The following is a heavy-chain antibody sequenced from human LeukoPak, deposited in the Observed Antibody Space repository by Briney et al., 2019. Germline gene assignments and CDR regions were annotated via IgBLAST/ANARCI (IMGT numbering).Heavy chain of an antibody. V-gene: IGHV4-39*02. CDR3: VISYSGSSRFWYFGL. Sequence: SETLSLTCNVPGGSIFSGRYYWVWIRQPPGKGLEWIGSVYYGGSAYYNPSLKSRVTISVDTSKNHFSLKLNSVTAADTSVYYRVISYSGSSRFWYFGLWGRGALVPVSS. CDR1: GGSIFSGRYY. D-gene: IGHD1-26*01. J-gene: IGHJ2*01. CDR2: VYYGGSA.